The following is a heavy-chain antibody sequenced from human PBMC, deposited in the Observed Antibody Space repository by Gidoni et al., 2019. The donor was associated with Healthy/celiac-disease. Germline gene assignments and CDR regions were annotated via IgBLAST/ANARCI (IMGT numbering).Heavy chain of an antibody. CDR2: IKSKTDGGTT. Sequence: EVQLVESGGGLVKPGGSLSLSCAASRFTFSNAWMRWVRQAPGKGLEWVGRIKSKTDGGTTDYAAPVKGRFTISRDDSKNTLYLQMNSLKTEDTAVYYCTLGVVVPAADDAFDIWGQGTMVTVSS. V-gene: IGHV3-15*01. J-gene: IGHJ3*02. CDR1: RFTFSNAW. CDR3: TLGVVVPAADDAFDI. D-gene: IGHD2-2*01.